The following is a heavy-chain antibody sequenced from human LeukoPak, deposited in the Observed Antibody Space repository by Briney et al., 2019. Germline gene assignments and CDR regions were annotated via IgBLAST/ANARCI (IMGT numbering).Heavy chain of an antibody. Sequence: GGSLRLSCAASGFSFSTYNMNWVRQAPGQRLEWVSSITSGSSYIYYADSVKGRFTISRDNAKSSLYLQMNSLRAEDTAVYYCARVEWSTYYYMDVWGKGTTVTVSS. J-gene: IGHJ6*03. V-gene: IGHV3-21*01. CDR1: GFSFSTYN. CDR3: ARVEWSTYYYMDV. CDR2: ITSGSSYI. D-gene: IGHD2/OR15-2a*01.